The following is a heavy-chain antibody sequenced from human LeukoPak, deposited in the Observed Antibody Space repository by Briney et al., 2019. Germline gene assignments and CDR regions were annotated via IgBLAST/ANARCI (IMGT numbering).Heavy chain of an antibody. V-gene: IGHV3-30*18. CDR1: GFTFSSYS. CDR3: AKARQHWNFYYYGMDV. D-gene: IGHD1-1*01. Sequence: GGSLRLSCVASGFTFSSYSMHWVRQAPGKGLQWVAVVAYDGFAGSHTYYADSVKGRFTISRDNSKNTLYLQMNSLRPEDTAVYYCAKARQHWNFYYYGMDVWGQGTTVTVSS. J-gene: IGHJ6*02. CDR2: VAYDGFAGSHT.